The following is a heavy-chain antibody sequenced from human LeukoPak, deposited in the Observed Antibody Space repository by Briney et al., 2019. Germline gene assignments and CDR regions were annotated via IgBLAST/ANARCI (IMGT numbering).Heavy chain of an antibody. CDR3: ARSATYGNYVTVDFDS. D-gene: IGHD4-11*01. CDR2: ISTSGGT. J-gene: IGHJ4*02. CDR1: GGSVNRGSYY. Sequence: SETLSLTCSVSGGSVNRGSYYWTWIRQPAGKGLEWLGRISTSGGTTYSPSLKSRVTISLDTSRNQFSLRLNSLTAADTALYYCARSATYGNYVTVDFDSWGQGTLVTVSS. V-gene: IGHV4-61*02.